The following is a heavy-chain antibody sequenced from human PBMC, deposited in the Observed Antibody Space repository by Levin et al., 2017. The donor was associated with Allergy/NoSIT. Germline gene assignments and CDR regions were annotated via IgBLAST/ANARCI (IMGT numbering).Heavy chain of an antibody. CDR1: GFTFSSYA. D-gene: IGHD5-24*01. Sequence: PGESLKISCAASGFTFSSYAMHWVRQAPGKGLEWVAVISYDGSNKYYADSVKGRFTISRDNSKNTLYLQMNSLRAEDTAVYYCARDHHTTRDGYNCRLDYWGQGTLVTVSS. CDR2: ISYDGSNK. J-gene: IGHJ4*02. CDR3: ARDHHTTRDGYNCRLDY. V-gene: IGHV3-30*04.